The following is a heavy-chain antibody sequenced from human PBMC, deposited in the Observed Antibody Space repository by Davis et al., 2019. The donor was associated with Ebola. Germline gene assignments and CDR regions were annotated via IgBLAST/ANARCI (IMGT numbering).Heavy chain of an antibody. V-gene: IGHV3-30*04. CDR2: ISYDGGNK. CDR3: ARKPYTYDAFDV. CDR1: GFIFSSDA. Sequence: GGSLRLSCAASGFIFSSDAMHWARQAPGKGLEWVAAISYDGGNKVYADSVKGRFTISRDNSKNMLFLQMDSLDSEDTAVYFCARKPYTYDAFDVWGQGTMVTVSS. D-gene: IGHD2-2*02. J-gene: IGHJ3*01.